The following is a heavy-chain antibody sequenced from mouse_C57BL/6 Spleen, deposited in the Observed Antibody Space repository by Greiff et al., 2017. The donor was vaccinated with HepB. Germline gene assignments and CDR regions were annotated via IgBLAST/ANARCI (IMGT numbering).Heavy chain of an antibody. CDR3: AGEGQLRPHYFDY. CDR1: GYAFSSSW. J-gene: IGHJ2*01. Sequence: VQLQQSGPELVKPGASVKISCKASGYAFSSSWMNWVKQRPGQGLEWIGRIYPGDGDTNYNGKFKGKATLTADKSSSTAYMQLSGLTSEDSAVYYCAGEGQLRPHYFDYWGQGTTLTVSS. D-gene: IGHD3-2*02. CDR2: IYPGDGDT. V-gene: IGHV1-82*01.